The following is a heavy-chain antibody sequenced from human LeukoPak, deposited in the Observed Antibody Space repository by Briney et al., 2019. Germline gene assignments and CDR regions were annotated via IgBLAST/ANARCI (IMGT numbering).Heavy chain of an antibody. CDR3: ASLWFGKLYGMDV. V-gene: IGHV3-66*01. Sequence: GGSLRLSCAASGFTVSSNYMSWVRQAPGKGLEWVSVIHSGGSTYYADSVKGRFTISRDNSKNTLYLQMNSLRAEDTAVYYCASLWFGKLYGMDVWGQGTTVTVSS. D-gene: IGHD3-10*01. CDR1: GFTVSSNY. J-gene: IGHJ6*02. CDR2: IHSGGST.